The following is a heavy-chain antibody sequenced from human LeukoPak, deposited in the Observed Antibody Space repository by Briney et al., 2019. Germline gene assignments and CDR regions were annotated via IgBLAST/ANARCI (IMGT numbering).Heavy chain of an antibody. CDR2: ISDSGSST. CDR1: GFAFSSYA. D-gene: IGHD6-19*01. V-gene: IGHV3-23*01. Sequence: GGSLRLSCAASGFAFSSYAMSWVRQAPGKGLEWVSTISDSGSSTYYTDSVKGRFTFSRDNSKNTPHLQMNSLRAEDTAVYYCTKDHGFYSSGWHPLFDHWGQGTLVTVTP. J-gene: IGHJ4*02. CDR3: TKDHGFYSSGWHPLFDH.